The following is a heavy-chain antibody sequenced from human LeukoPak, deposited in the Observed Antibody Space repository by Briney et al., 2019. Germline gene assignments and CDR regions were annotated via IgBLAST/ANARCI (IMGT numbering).Heavy chain of an antibody. CDR3: AKVPYIVVVPAAIGLLDY. V-gene: IGHV3-23*01. CDR2: ISGSGGST. Sequence: SLRLSCXXXXXTFXXYAMSWVRQAPGKGLEWVSAISGSGGSTYYADSVKGRFTISRDNSKNTLYLQMNSLRAEDTAVYYCAKVPYIVVVPAAIGLLDYWGQGTLVTVSS. CDR1: XXTFXXYA. D-gene: IGHD2-2*02. J-gene: IGHJ4*02.